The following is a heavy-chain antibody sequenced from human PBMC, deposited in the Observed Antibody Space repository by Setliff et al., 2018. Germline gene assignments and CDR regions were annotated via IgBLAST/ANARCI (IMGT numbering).Heavy chain of an antibody. D-gene: IGHD6-6*01. Sequence: KPSETLSLTCTVSGGSVRSHYWSWIRHSPGKGLEWIGFIFYSGDTKSNPSLKSRVTMSVDTSKNQFSLKLISMTAADTAVYYCARGRNIAARLLDSWGQGTRVTVSS. J-gene: IGHJ4*02. CDR1: GGSVRSHY. CDR3: ARGRNIAARLLDS. CDR2: IFYSGDT. V-gene: IGHV4-59*02.